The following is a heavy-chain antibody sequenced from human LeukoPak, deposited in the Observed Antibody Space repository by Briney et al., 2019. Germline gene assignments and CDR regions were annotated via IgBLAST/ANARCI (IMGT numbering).Heavy chain of an antibody. Sequence: SETLSLTCAVYGGSFSGYYRSWIRQPPGKGLEWIGEINHSGSTNYNPSPKSRVTISVDTSKNQFSLTLSSLTAADTAVYYCARTQPYSGYRPWGQGTLVTVSS. CDR2: INHSGST. CDR3: ARTQPYSGYRP. CDR1: GGSFSGYY. V-gene: IGHV4-34*01. D-gene: IGHD5-12*01. J-gene: IGHJ5*02.